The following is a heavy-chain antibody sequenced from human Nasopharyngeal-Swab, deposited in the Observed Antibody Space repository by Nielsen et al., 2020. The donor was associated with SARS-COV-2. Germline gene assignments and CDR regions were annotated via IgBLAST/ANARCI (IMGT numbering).Heavy chain of an antibody. Sequence: SLKISCAASGFTFSSYGMHWVRQAPGKGLEWVAVISYDGSNKYYADSVKGRFTISRDNSKNTLYLQMNSLRAEDTAVYYCAKGYYYDSSGYTDYWGQGTLVTVSS. D-gene: IGHD3-22*01. CDR2: ISYDGSNK. CDR1: GFTFSSYG. J-gene: IGHJ4*02. CDR3: AKGYYYDSSGYTDY. V-gene: IGHV3-30*18.